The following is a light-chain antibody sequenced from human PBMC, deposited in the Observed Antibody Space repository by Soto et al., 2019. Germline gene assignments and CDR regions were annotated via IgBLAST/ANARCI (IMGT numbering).Light chain of an antibody. CDR2: KAS. J-gene: IGKJ4*02. Sequence: DIQMTQSPSTLSASVGDRVTITCRASQSINNLLAWYQQKPGKAPKLLIYKASNLESGVPSRFSGNGSGTEFTLTISSLKPDDFATYYCQQYTSYSPFGGGTKVEIK. CDR1: QSINNL. V-gene: IGKV1-5*03. CDR3: QQYTSYSP.